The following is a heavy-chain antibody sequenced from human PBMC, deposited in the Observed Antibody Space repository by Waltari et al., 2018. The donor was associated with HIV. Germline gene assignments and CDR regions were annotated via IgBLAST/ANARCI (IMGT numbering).Heavy chain of an antibody. D-gene: IGHD2-2*01. CDR1: GDYVSSSTW. CDR3: ARGGGIVVKMYADDAFDI. V-gene: IGHV4-4*02. Sequence: QVQLQESGPGLVKPSGTLSLTCAVSGDYVSSSTWWNRVRQPPRKGLEWMGEIYHSGGTNYNPSLKSRVTISVDKSKNQFSLNMSSMTAADTAVYYCARGGGIVVKMYADDAFDIWGQGTMVTVSS. J-gene: IGHJ3*02. CDR2: IYHSGGT.